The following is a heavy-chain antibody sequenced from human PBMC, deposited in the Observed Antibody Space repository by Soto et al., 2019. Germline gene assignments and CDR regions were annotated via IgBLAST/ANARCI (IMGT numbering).Heavy chain of an antibody. Sequence: SETLSLTCAVYGGSFSGYYWTWIRQPPGKGLEWIGDINHSGSTNYNSSLKSRVTISVDTSKNQLSLNLRSVTAADTAVYYCAREEVPQWFTRGYYGMDVWGQGTTVTVSS. D-gene: IGHD2-2*01. CDR2: INHSGST. J-gene: IGHJ6*02. CDR1: GGSFSGYY. V-gene: IGHV4-34*01. CDR3: AREEVPQWFTRGYYGMDV.